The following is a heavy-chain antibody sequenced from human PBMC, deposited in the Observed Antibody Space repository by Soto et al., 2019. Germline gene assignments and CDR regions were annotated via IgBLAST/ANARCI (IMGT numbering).Heavy chain of an antibody. CDR2: ISYDGSNK. CDR1: GFTLSSYG. V-gene: IGHV3-30*18. CDR3: AKDQTMIVVAPDY. D-gene: IGHD3-22*01. Sequence: GGSLRLSCAASGFTLSSYGMHWVRQAPGKGLEWVAVISYDGSNKYYADSVKGRFTISRDNSKNTLYLQMNSLRAEDTAVYYCAKDQTMIVVAPDYWGQGTLVTVYS. J-gene: IGHJ4*02.